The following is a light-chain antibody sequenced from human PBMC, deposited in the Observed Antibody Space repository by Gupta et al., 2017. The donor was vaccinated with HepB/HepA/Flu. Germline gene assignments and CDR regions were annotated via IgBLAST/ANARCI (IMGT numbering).Light chain of an antibody. J-gene: IGLJ2*01. Sequence: SYELPQPPSLSVSPGQTASITCSGDKLGDKYACWYQQKPGQSPVLVIYQDSKRPLGIPERFSGSNSGNTATLTISGTQAMDEADYYCQAWDSSTWYVVFGGGTKLTVL. CDR3: QAWDSSTWYVV. CDR2: QDS. CDR1: KLGDKY. V-gene: IGLV3-1*01.